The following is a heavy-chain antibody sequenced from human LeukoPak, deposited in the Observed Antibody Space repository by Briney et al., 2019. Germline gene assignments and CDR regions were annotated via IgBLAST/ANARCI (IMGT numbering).Heavy chain of an antibody. CDR2: IRYDGSNK. Sequence: GGSLRLSXAASGFTFSSYGMHWVRKTPGKGLEWLAFIRYDGSNKYYADSVKGRFTISRDNSKNTLYLQMNSLRAEDTAVYYCAKDLGFWVYMDVWGKGTTVTVSS. J-gene: IGHJ6*03. V-gene: IGHV3-30*02. D-gene: IGHD3-3*01. CDR3: AKDLGFWVYMDV. CDR1: GFTFSSYG.